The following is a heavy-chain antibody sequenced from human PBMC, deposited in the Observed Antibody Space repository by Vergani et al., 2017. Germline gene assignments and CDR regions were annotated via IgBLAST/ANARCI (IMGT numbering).Heavy chain of an antibody. CDR1: GCIFSDYV. CDR2: IWHDGSNE. J-gene: IGHJ4*02. Sequence: QVQLVESGGGVVQPGKSLSLSCETSGCIFSDYVMHCVRQAPGKGLEWVAGIWHDGSNEKYVDSVQGRFTISRDNSKNTLYLQMNSLRAEDTAVYFCANGGRRYTVTTGLPFDYWGQGTLVTVSS. V-gene: IGHV3-33*03. D-gene: IGHD4-17*01. CDR3: ANGGRRYTVTTGLPFDY.